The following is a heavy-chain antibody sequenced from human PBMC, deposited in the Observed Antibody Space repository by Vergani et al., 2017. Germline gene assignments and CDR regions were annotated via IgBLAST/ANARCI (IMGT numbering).Heavy chain of an antibody. Sequence: QVQLAESGGGRVQPGRSLRLSCAASGFSFSSHAIHWVRQAPGKGLEWVAVISNDGSKKYYADSVKGRFTISRDNSKNTLELQMNSLRTQDTAVYYCAKAGSVTSGRLQYNFYMDVWGKGTTVTVS. CDR2: ISNDGSKK. CDR3: AKAGSVTSGRLQYNFYMDV. J-gene: IGHJ6*03. V-gene: IGHV3-30*18. CDR1: GFSFSSHA. D-gene: IGHD3-10*01.